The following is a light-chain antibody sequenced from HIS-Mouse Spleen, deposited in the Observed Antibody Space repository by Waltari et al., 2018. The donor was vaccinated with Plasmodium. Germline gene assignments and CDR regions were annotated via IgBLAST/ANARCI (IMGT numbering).Light chain of an antibody. Sequence: QSVLTQPPSASGTPGQRVTISCSGSSSNIGSNTVNWYQQLPGTAPKLLLYSNNQRPSGVPDRCSGSKSGTSASLAISGLQSEDEADYYCAAWDDSLNGVVFGGGTKLTVL. V-gene: IGLV1-44*01. J-gene: IGLJ2*01. CDR3: AAWDDSLNGVV. CDR1: SSNIGSNT. CDR2: SNN.